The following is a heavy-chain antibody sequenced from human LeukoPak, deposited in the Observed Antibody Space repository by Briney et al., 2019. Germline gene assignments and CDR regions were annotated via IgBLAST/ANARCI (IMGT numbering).Heavy chain of an antibody. CDR1: GFTFSSYA. J-gene: IGHJ4*02. CDR3: ARGYDTAMAAWLATNAACVDY. V-gene: IGHV3-64*01. D-gene: IGHD5-18*01. Sequence: PGGSLRLSCAASGFTFSSYAMHWVRQAPGKGLEYVSASSSNGGSTYYANSVKGRFTISRDNAKNTLYLQMNSLRAEDTAVYYCARGYDTAMAAWLATNAACVDYWGQGTLVTVSS. CDR2: SSSNGGST.